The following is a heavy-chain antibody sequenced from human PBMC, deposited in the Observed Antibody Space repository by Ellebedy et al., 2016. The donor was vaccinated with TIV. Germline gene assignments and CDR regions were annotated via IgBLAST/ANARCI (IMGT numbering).Heavy chain of an antibody. CDR1: GGTFSSYA. CDR2: IIPMFGTV. V-gene: IGHV1-69*13. D-gene: IGHD3-22*01. J-gene: IGHJ4*02. Sequence: SVKVSXXASGGTFSSYAISWVRQAPGQGLEWMGKIIPMFGTVNSAQKFQGRITITADESTNTAYMELSSLRSDDTAVYYCARGSAYFPGEIDYWGQGTLVTVSS. CDR3: ARGSAYFPGEIDY.